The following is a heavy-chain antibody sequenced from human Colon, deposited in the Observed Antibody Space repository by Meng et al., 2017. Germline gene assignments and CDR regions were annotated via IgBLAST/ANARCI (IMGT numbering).Heavy chain of an antibody. Sequence: ASVKVSCKASGYTFTSYDINWVRQASGQGLEWMGWMNPNSGNTGYAQKFQGRITITSNTSITTAFLELSSLRSEDTAVYYCARGRAVSSGSGGYYFDYWGQGTLVTVSS. V-gene: IGHV1-8*03. D-gene: IGHD3-10*01. J-gene: IGHJ4*02. CDR3: ARGRAVSSGSGGYYFDY. CDR2: MNPNSGNT. CDR1: GYTFTSYD.